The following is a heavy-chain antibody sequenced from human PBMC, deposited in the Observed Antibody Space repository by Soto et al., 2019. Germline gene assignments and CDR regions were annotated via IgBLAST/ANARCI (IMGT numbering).Heavy chain of an antibody. Sequence: QVQLVQSGAEVKKPGSSVKVSCKASGGTFSSYAISWVRQAPGQGLEWMGGIIPIFGTANYAQKFQGRVTITADKSTSTAYMELSSLRSGDTAVYYCARARITMIVVAREDDAFDIWGQGTMVTVSS. D-gene: IGHD3-22*01. CDR2: IIPIFGTA. V-gene: IGHV1-69*06. CDR3: ARARITMIVVAREDDAFDI. CDR1: GGTFSSYA. J-gene: IGHJ3*02.